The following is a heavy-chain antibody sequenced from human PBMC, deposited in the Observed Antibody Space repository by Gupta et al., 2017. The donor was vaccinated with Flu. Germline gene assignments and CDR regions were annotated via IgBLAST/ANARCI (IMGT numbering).Heavy chain of an antibody. Sequence: EVQLLESGGGLVQPGGSLRLSCAASGFTFSRYAMSWVRQGAGKGLEWVSAISGSVGSTYYADSVKGRCTISRDKSKNTLYLQMNSLRAEDTAVYYCAKGGSFARRITMIVVVPFDYWGQGTLVTVSS. CDR2: ISGSVGST. CDR1: GFTFSRYA. J-gene: IGHJ4*02. D-gene: IGHD3-22*01. V-gene: IGHV3-23*01. CDR3: AKGGSFARRITMIVVVPFDY.